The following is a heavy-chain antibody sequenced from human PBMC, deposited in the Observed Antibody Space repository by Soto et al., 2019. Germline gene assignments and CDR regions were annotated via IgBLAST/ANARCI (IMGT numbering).Heavy chain of an antibody. D-gene: IGHD4-17*01. CDR2: ISWNSGSI. V-gene: IGHV3-9*01. CDR3: AKDDYGDYERGAFDI. CDR1: GFTFDDYA. J-gene: IGHJ3*02. Sequence: EVQLVESGGGLVQPGRSLRLSCAASGFTFDDYAMHWVRQAPGKGLEWVSGISWNSGSIGYADSVKGRFTISGDNAKNSLYLQMNSLRAEDTALYYCAKDDYGDYERGAFDIWGQGTMVTVSS.